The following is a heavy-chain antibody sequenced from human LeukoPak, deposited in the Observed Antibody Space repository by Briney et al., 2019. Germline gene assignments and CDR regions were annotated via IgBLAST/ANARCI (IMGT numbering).Heavy chain of an antibody. J-gene: IGHJ3*02. CDR1: GFTFSSYA. V-gene: IGHV3-23*01. D-gene: IGHD4-17*01. Sequence: GGSLRLSCAASGFTFSSYAMSWVRQAPGKGLECVSAISGSGGSTYYVDSVKGRFTISRDNSKNTLYLQMNSLRAEDPAVYYCARDPQSTVTTRGAFDIWGQGPMVTVS. CDR2: ISGSGGST. CDR3: ARDPQSTVTTRGAFDI.